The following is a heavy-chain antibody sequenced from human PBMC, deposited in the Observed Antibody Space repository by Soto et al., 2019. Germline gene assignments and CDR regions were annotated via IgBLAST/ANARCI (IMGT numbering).Heavy chain of an antibody. V-gene: IGHV4-34*01. D-gene: IGHD3-22*01. CDR3: ARNRRRITMIVVVIKGANWFDP. J-gene: IGHJ5*02. Sequence: LSETLSLTCAVYGGSFSGYYWSWIRQPPGKGLEWIGEINHSGSTNYNPSLKSRVTISVDTSKNQFSLKLSSVTAADTAVYYCARNRRRITMIVVVIKGANWFDPWGQGTQVTVSS. CDR2: INHSGST. CDR1: GGSFSGYY.